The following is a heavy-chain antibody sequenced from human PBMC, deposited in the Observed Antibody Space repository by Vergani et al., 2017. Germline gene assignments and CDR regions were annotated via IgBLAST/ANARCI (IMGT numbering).Heavy chain of an antibody. CDR1: GFTLSGSA. D-gene: IGHD3-10*01. V-gene: IGHV3-73*01. Sequence: EVQLVESGGGLVQPGGSLKLSCAASGFTLSGSAMHWVRQASGKGLEWVGRIRSKANSYATAYAASVKGRFTISRDDSKNTAYLQMNSLKDEDTAVYYCTTAWGLYYLHGEYFQYWGRGTLVSVSS. J-gene: IGHJ1*01. CDR3: TTAWGLYYLHGEYFQY. CDR2: IRSKANSYAT.